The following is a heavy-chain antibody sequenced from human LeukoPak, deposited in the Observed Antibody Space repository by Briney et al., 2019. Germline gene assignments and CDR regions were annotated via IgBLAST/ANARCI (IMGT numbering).Heavy chain of an antibody. CDR1: GGSISSGGYS. V-gene: IGHV4-30-2*01. Sequence: PSQTLSPTCAVSGGSISSGGYSWSWIRQPPGKGLEWIGYIYHSGSTYYNPSLKSRVTISVDRSKNQFSLKLSSVTAADTAVYYCARGSYYYYGMDVWGQGTTVTVSS. CDR2: IYHSGST. J-gene: IGHJ6*02. CDR3: ARGSYYYYGMDV.